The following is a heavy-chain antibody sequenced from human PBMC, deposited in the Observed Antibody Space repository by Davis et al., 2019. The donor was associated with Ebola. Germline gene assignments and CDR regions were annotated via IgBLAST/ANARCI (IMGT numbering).Heavy chain of an antibody. J-gene: IGHJ4*02. CDR3: ARDKHTVTHFDY. V-gene: IGHV3-23*01. D-gene: IGHD4-17*01. CDR2: ISAVSGVT. Sequence: GESLMISRAASGSIFSSYAMSWLRQAPGKGLEWVSTISAVSGVTWYADSVKGRFTISRDNSKDTLYVQMNSLRAEDTAVYYCARDKHTVTHFDYWGQGTLVTVSS. CDR1: GSIFSSYA.